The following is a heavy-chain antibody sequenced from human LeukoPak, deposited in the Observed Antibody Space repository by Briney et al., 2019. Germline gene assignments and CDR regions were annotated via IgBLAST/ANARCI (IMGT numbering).Heavy chain of an antibody. CDR2: TYYRSKWYN. D-gene: IGHD2/OR15-2a*01. V-gene: IGHV6-1*01. CDR3: ARTNKLPRSNDY. J-gene: IGHJ4*02. Sequence: SQTLSLTCAISGDSASSNSAAWNWIRHSPSGGLEWLGRTYYRSKWYNDYAVSVKSRITINPDTSKNQFSLQLNSVTPEDTAVYYCARTNKLPRSNDYWGQGTLVTVSS. CDR1: GDSASSNSAA.